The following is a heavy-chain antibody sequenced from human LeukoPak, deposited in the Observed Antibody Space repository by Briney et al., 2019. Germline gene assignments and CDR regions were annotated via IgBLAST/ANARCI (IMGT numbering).Heavy chain of an antibody. V-gene: IGHV3-33*01. Sequence: PPGGSLRLSCAASRFTFSTYVMHWVRQAPGKGLEWVAVIWYDGSKKYYADSVKGRFTISRDNSKNTLYLQMNSLRAEDTAVYYCAREGSRSSWPLATVYFDYWGQGTLVTVSS. D-gene: IGHD6-13*01. CDR3: AREGSRSSWPLATVYFDY. CDR2: IWYDGSKK. J-gene: IGHJ4*02. CDR1: RFTFSTYV.